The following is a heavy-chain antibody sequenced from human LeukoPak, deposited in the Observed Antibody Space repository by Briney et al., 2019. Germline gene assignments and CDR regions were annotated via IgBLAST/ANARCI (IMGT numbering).Heavy chain of an antibody. CDR1: GFTSSSHW. Sequence: GGSLRLSCAASGFTSSSHWMHWVRQAPGKGLVWVSRINTDGSSTSYADSVKGRFNISRDNAKNTLYLQMNSLRAEDMAVYYCARAASCGGDCSSSYLQHWGQGTPGHRLL. D-gene: IGHD2-21*02. J-gene: IGHJ1*01. CDR3: ARAASCGGDCSSSYLQH. CDR2: INTDGSST. V-gene: IGHV3-74*01.